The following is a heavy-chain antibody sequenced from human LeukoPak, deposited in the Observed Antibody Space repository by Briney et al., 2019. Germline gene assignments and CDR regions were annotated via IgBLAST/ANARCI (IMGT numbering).Heavy chain of an antibody. D-gene: IGHD3-10*01. Sequence: SQTLSLTCAISGDSVSSNIVTWNWIRQSPSRCLPWLGRTYYRSEWYNDYAVSVRNRITINPDTSKNQFSLQLNSVTPEDTAVYYCARVRYGVFDDWGQGTLVTVSS. CDR2: TYYRSEWYN. J-gene: IGHJ4*02. CDR1: GDSVSSNIVT. V-gene: IGHV6-1*01. CDR3: ARVRYGVFDD.